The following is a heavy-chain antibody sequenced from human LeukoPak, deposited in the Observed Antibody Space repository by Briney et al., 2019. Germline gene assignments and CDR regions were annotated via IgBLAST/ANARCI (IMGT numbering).Heavy chain of an antibody. CDR2: IHHSGST. D-gene: IGHD3-22*01. V-gene: IGHV4-59*08. Sequence: SETLSLTCSVPSGSMINYYWSWIRQPPGKGLEWLGYIHHSGSTNYNPSLKSRLTISVDTSKNQFSLQLRSVTAADTAVYYCARLNSYYDTSGMALNYFDYWGQGALVTVSS. J-gene: IGHJ4*02. CDR3: ARLNSYYDTSGMALNYFDY. CDR1: SGSMINYY.